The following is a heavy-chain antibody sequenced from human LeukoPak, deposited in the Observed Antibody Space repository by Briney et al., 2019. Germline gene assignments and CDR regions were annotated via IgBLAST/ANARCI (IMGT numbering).Heavy chain of an antibody. CDR3: ARDPGSSRWYLFGY. Sequence: SETLSLTCAVYGGSFSGYYWSWIRQPPGKGLEWIGEINHSGSTNDNPSLKSRVTISVDTSKNQFSLQLNSVTPEDTAVYYCARDPGSSRWYLFGYWGQGTLVTVSS. J-gene: IGHJ4*02. D-gene: IGHD6-13*01. CDR1: GGSFSGYY. CDR2: INHSGST. V-gene: IGHV4-34*01.